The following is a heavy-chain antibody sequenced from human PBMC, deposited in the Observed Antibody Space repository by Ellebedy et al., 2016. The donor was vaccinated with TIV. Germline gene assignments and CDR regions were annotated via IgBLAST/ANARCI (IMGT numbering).Heavy chain of an antibody. J-gene: IGHJ6*02. Sequence: GESLKISCAASGFTFSNAWMSWVRQAPGKGLEWVAVISYDGSNKYYADSVKGRFTISRDNSKNTLYLQMNSLRAEDTAVYYCAKDRAAAGNYYGMDVWGQGTTVTVSS. CDR1: GFTFSNAW. V-gene: IGHV3-30*18. CDR3: AKDRAAAGNYYGMDV. D-gene: IGHD6-13*01. CDR2: ISYDGSNK.